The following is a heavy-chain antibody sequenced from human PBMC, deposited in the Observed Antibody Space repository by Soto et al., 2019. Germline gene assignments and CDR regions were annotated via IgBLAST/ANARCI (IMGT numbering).Heavy chain of an antibody. D-gene: IGHD6-19*01. V-gene: IGHV2-5*02. CDR2: LYWDGDI. J-gene: IGHJ4*02. CDR1: GFSLSTSGVG. Sequence: KESGPTLVKPTQTLTLTCAFSGFSLSTSGVGVGWILQPPGKALEWLALLYWDGDIRYSPSLRSRLTLTKDTSKNQVVLTMTNMDPVDTATYYCAHGSGWLFDYWGQGTLVTVSS. CDR3: AHGSGWLFDY.